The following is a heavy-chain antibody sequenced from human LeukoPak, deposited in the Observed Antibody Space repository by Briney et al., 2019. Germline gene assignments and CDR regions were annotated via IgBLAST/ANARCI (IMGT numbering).Heavy chain of an antibody. V-gene: IGHV3-13*01. CDR1: GFTFSDHA. Sequence: PGGSLRLSCAASGFTFSDHAMHWVRQAPGKGLEWVSAVGIAADTFYPGSVKGRFTISRENAKNSLYHQMNSLRVEDTAVYYCVRQKKSHGNFDYWGQGTLVTVSS. CDR3: VRQKKSHGNFDY. J-gene: IGHJ4*02. D-gene: IGHD1-26*01. CDR2: VGIAADT.